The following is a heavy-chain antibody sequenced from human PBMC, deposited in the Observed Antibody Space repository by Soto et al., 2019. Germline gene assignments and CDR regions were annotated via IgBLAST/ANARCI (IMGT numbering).Heavy chain of an antibody. J-gene: IGHJ6*02. CDR3: ARDVIVVVTAAQNYYGMDV. V-gene: IGHV4-61*01. Sequence: SETLSLTCTVSGGSVSSGSYYWSWIRQPPGKGLEWIGYIYYSGSTNYNPSLKSRVTISVDTSKNQFSLKLSSVTAADTAVYYCARDVIVVVTAAQNYYGMDVWGQGTTVTVS. CDR1: GGSVSSGSYY. D-gene: IGHD2-2*01. CDR2: IYYSGST.